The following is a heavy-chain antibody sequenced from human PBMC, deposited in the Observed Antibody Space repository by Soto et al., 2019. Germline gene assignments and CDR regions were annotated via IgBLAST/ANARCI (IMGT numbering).Heavy chain of an antibody. CDR2: IYYSGST. D-gene: IGHD3-9*01. V-gene: IGHV4-39*01. J-gene: IGHJ4*02. Sequence: SETLSLTCTVSGGSISSSSYYWGWIRQPPGKGLEWIGSIYYSGSTYYNPSLKSRVTISVDTSKNQFSLKLSSVTAADTAVYYCARHLSDILTGYDYWGQGTLVTVSS. CDR3: ARHLSDILTGYDY. CDR1: GGSISSSSYY.